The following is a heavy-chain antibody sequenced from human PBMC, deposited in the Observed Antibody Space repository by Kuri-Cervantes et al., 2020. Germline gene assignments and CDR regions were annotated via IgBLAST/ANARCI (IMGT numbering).Heavy chain of an antibody. Sequence: SAKVSCKASGYIFARYGISWVRQAPGQGLEWMGGIIPIFGTANYAQKFQGRVTITADESTSTAYMELSSLRSEDTAVYYCAIFHDYGDYIDYWGQGTLVTVSS. CDR3: AIFHDYGDYIDY. V-gene: IGHV1-69*13. D-gene: IGHD4-17*01. CDR2: IIPIFGTA. CDR1: GYIFARYG. J-gene: IGHJ4*02.